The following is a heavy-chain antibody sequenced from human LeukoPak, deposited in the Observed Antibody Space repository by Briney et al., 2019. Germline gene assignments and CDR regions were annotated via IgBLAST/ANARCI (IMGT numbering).Heavy chain of an antibody. CDR3: AADPRTYYYDSSGEFDY. Sequence: ASVKVSCKASGFTFTSSAVQWVRQARGQRLEWIGWIVVGSGNTNYAQKFQERVTITRDMSTSTAYMELSSLRSEDTAVYYCAADPRTYYYDSSGEFDYWGQGTLVIVPS. CDR2: IVVGSGNT. V-gene: IGHV1-58*01. J-gene: IGHJ4*02. CDR1: GFTFTSSA. D-gene: IGHD3-22*01.